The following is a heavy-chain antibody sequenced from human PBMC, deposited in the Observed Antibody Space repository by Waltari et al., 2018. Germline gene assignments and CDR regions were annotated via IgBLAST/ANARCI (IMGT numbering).Heavy chain of an antibody. D-gene: IGHD6-19*01. Sequence: QMQLVQSGPEVKKPGTSVKVSCKASGFTFTSSAVQWVRQARGQRLEWIGWIVVGSGNTNYEQKFKERVTITRDMSTSTAYMELSSLRSEDTAVYYCAADSSGWYLVVDWYFDLWGRGTLVTVSS. CDR1: GFTFTSSA. V-gene: IGHV1-58*01. J-gene: IGHJ2*01. CDR2: IVVGSGNT. CDR3: AADSSGWYLVVDWYFDL.